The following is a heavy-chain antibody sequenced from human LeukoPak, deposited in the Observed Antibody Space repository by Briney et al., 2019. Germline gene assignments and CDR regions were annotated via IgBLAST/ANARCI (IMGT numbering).Heavy chain of an antibody. J-gene: IGHJ4*02. CDR1: GFTFSGYS. V-gene: IGHV3-48*01. Sequence: PGGSLRLSCATSGFTFSGYSMNWVRQAPGKGLEWISYISSSSINIHYGDSVKGRFTISRDNAENSLYLQMNSLRAENTAVYYCAKAYLGRDGALDYWGQGTLVTVSS. CDR2: ISSSSINI. D-gene: IGHD1-26*01. CDR3: AKAYLGRDGALDY.